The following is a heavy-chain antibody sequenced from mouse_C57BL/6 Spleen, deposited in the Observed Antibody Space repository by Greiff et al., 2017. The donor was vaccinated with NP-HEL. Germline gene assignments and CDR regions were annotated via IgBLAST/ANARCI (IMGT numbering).Heavy chain of an antibody. CDR2: INPNNGGT. J-gene: IGHJ2*01. Sequence: EVQLQQSGPELVKPGASVKISCKASGYTFTDYYMNWVKQSHGKSLEWIGDINPNNGGTSYNQKFKGKATLTVDKSSSTACMELRSLTSEDSAVYYCARSALLPYYFDYWGQGTTLTVSS. CDR3: ARSALLPYYFDY. V-gene: IGHV1-26*01. CDR1: GYTFTDYY.